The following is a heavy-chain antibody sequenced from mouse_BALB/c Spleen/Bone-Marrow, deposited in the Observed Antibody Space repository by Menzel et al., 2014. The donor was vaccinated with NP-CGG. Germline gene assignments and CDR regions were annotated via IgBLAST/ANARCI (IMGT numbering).Heavy chain of an antibody. CDR3: TRGYYGSSYDY. Sequence: QVQLQQSGAVLVRPGASVKLSCKASGYTFTSYWINWVKQRPGQGLEWIGNIYPSDSYTNYNQKFKDKATLTVDKSSSTAYMQLSSPTSEDSAVYYCTRGYYGSSYDYWGQGTTLTVSS. J-gene: IGHJ2*01. CDR2: IYPSDSYT. CDR1: GYTFTSYW. V-gene: IGHV1-69*02. D-gene: IGHD1-1*01.